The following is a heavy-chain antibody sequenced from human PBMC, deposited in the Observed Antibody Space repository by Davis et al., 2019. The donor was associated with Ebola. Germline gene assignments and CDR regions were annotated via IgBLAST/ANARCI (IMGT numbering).Heavy chain of an antibody. D-gene: IGHD3-22*01. Sequence: PGGSLRLSCKGSGYSFTSYWISWVRQMPGKGLEWMGRIDPSDSYTNYSPSFQGHVTISADKSISTAYLQWSSLKASDTAMYYCARPGYYDSSGAGIDYWGQGTLVTVSS. CDR3: ARPGYYDSSGAGIDY. V-gene: IGHV5-10-1*01. J-gene: IGHJ4*02. CDR1: GYSFTSYW. CDR2: IDPSDSYT.